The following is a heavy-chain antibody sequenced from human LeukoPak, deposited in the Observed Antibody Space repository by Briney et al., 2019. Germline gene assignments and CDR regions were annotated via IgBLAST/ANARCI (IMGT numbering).Heavy chain of an antibody. D-gene: IGHD3-22*01. Sequence: PSQTLSLTCTVSGGPINSGSYSWTWIRQPAGKGLEWIGRIHISGSTHYTPSLKSRVTISVDTSENQFSLKLSSVTAADTAVYYCARADRSGYFGNVVAFDIWGQGTMVTVSS. J-gene: IGHJ3*02. CDR1: GGPINSGSYS. CDR3: ARADRSGYFGNVVAFDI. CDR2: IHISGST. V-gene: IGHV4-61*02.